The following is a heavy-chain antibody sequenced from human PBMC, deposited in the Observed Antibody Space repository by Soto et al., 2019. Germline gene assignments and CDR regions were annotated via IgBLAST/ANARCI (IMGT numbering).Heavy chain of an antibody. D-gene: IGHD4-17*01. CDR1: GFTFSSYS. CDR2: ISSSSSYI. Sequence: GGSLRLSCAASGFTFSSYSMNWVRQAPGKGLEWVSSISSSSSYIYYADSVKGRFTISRDNAKNSLYLQMNSLRAEDTAVYYCAREERDDYGDLDAFDIWGQGTMVTVSS. V-gene: IGHV3-21*01. CDR3: AREERDDYGDLDAFDI. J-gene: IGHJ3*02.